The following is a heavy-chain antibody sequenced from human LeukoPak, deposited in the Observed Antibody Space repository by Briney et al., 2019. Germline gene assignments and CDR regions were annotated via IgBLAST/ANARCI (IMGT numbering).Heavy chain of an antibody. CDR2: YDPEEEET. J-gene: IGHJ5*02. D-gene: IGHD3-9*01. V-gene: IGHV1-24*01. CDR3: ARDYYDILTGREINWFDP. CDR1: GYTLTEVS. Sequence: ASVKVSRKVSGYTLTEVSIHWVRQAPGKGLEWMGHYDPEEEETFYAQRFRGRVTMTTDTSTSTAYMELRSLRSDDTAVYYCARDYYDILTGREINWFDPWGQGTLVTVSS.